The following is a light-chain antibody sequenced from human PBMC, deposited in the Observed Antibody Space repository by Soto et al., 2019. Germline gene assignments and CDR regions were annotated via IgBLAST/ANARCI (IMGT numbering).Light chain of an antibody. CDR1: QGVRND. CDR2: AAS. J-gene: IGKJ1*01. CDR3: QQRSNWPRT. Sequence: IHMTLSPSSLSASGGDRVTITCRASQGVRNDLGWYQQKPGKAPKLLIYAASSLQSGVPSRFSGSGSGTDFTLTISSLEPEDLAVYYCQQRSNWPRTFGQGTKVDIK. V-gene: IGKV1-6*01.